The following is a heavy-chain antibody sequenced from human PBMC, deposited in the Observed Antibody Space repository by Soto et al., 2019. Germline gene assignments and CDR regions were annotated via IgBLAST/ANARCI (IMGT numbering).Heavy chain of an antibody. V-gene: IGHV4-34*01. CDR1: GGSFRGYY. CDR3: AGGKKPLWGPAAP. Sequence: SETLSLTCAVYGGSFRGYYWSWIRQPPGKGLEWIGEINHSGSTNYNPSLKSRVTISVDTSKNQFSLKLSSVTAADTAVYYRAGGKKPLWGPAAPGGQGTLVPVSS. D-gene: IGHD3-10*01. CDR2: INHSGST. J-gene: IGHJ5*02.